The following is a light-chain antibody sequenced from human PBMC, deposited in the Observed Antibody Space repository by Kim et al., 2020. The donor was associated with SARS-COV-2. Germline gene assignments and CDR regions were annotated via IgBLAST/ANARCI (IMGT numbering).Light chain of an antibody. Sequence: QSVPISCTGTSSDVGSYNRVSWYQQPPGTAPKLMIYEVSNRPSGVPDRFSGSKSGNTASLTISGLQAEDEADYYCSSYTSSSTYVFGTGTKVTVL. J-gene: IGLJ1*01. CDR2: EVS. CDR1: SSDVGSYNR. CDR3: SSYTSSSTYV. V-gene: IGLV2-18*02.